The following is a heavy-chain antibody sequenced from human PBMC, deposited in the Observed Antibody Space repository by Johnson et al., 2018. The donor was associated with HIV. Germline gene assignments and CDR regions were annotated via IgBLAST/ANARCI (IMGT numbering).Heavy chain of an antibody. CDR2: IYSGGNT. Sequence: MQLVESGGGLIQPGGSLRLSCAASGFTVSSNYMSWVRQAPGKGLEWVSVIYSGGNTYYADSVKGRFTISRDNSKNTLYVQMNSLRPEDTAVYYCASDGWELLGVAAFDVWGQGTLVTVSS. J-gene: IGHJ3*01. CDR1: GFTVSSNY. CDR3: ASDGWELLGVAAFDV. D-gene: IGHD1-26*01. V-gene: IGHV3-66*03.